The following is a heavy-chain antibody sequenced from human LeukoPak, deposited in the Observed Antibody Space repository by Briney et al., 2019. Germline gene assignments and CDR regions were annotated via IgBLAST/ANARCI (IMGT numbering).Heavy chain of an antibody. V-gene: IGHV4-31*03. J-gene: IGHJ3*02. CDR1: GGSLSSGGYY. CDR2: IYYSGST. Sequence: SQTLSLTRTVSGGSLSSGGYYWSWIRQHPGKGLEWIGYIYYSGSTYYNPSLKSRVTISVDTSKNQFSLKLSSVTAADTGVYYCARDSPRTPPLGYCSGGSCYDNAFDIWGQGTMVTVSS. CDR3: ARDSPRTPPLGYCSGGSCYDNAFDI. D-gene: IGHD2-15*01.